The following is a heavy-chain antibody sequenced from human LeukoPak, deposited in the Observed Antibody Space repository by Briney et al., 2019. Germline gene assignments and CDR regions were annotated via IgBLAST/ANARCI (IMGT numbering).Heavy chain of an antibody. J-gene: IGHJ4*02. D-gene: IGHD6-6*01. Sequence: GGSLRLSCAASGFTFSSYGMHWVRQAPGKGLEWVAFIRYDGSNKYYADSVKGRFTISRDNSKNSLYLQMNSLRAEDTAVYYCARYPMGGGQLAFDYWGQGTLVTVSS. CDR3: ARYPMGGGQLAFDY. V-gene: IGHV3-30*02. CDR2: IRYDGSNK. CDR1: GFTFSSYG.